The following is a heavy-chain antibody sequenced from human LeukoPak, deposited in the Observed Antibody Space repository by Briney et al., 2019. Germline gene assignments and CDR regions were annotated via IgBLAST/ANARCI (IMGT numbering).Heavy chain of an antibody. Sequence: GGSLRLSCAASGFTFSSYSMNLVRQAPGGGLEWVSSISSSSSYIYYADSVKGRFTIYRDNAKNSLYLQMNSLRAEDTAVYYCARDPSEMRSGWYADYWGQGTLVTVSS. CDR1: GFTFSSYS. D-gene: IGHD6-19*01. CDR2: ISSSSSYI. CDR3: ARDPSEMRSGWYADY. V-gene: IGHV3-21*01. J-gene: IGHJ4*02.